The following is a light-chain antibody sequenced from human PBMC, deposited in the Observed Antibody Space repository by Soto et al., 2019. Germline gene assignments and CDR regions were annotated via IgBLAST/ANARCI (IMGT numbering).Light chain of an antibody. CDR2: GAT. Sequence: EIVLTQSPGTLSLSPGERATLSCRASQRVSGRYLVWYQQKPGQAPSLLIYGATNSARDTPYMFTGSGSGTDFTLTISRLEPEDFAVYYCQQYDSSSVTFGGGTKVEIK. J-gene: IGKJ4*01. V-gene: IGKV3-20*01. CDR1: QRVSGRY. CDR3: QQYDSSSVT.